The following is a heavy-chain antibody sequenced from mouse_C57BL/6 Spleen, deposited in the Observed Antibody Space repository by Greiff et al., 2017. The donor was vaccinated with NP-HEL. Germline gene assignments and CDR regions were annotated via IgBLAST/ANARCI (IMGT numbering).Heavy chain of an antibody. Sequence: VQLQQSGPELVKPGASVKMSCKASGYTFTDYNMHWVKQSHGKSLEWIGYINPNNGGTSYNQKFKGKATLTVNKSSSTAYMELRSLTSEDSAVYYCAREKDWEGGYFDYWGQGTTLTVSS. V-gene: IGHV1-22*01. J-gene: IGHJ2*01. CDR3: AREKDWEGGYFDY. CDR2: INPNNGGT. CDR1: GYTFTDYN. D-gene: IGHD4-1*01.